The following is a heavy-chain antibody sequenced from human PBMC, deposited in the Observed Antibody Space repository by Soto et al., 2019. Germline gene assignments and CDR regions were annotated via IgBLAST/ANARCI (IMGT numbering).Heavy chain of an antibody. D-gene: IGHD4-17*01. J-gene: IGHJ4*02. CDR1: GFTFSSYW. CDR2: IKSDGSDT. V-gene: IGHV3-74*01. CDR3: VRVAFGDLGG. Sequence: EVQLVESGGGLVQPGGSLRLSCAASGFTFSSYWMHWVRQAPGKGLVWVSRIKSDGSDTSYADSVKGRFTIFRDNAKNTLYLQMSSLRAEDTAVYYCVRVAFGDLGGWGQGTLVTVSS.